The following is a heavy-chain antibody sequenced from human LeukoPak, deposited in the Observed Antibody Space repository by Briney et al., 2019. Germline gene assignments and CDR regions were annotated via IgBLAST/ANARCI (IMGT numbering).Heavy chain of an antibody. CDR3: ARVPPYCPATSCYAPFDH. J-gene: IGHJ5*02. Sequence: SVKVSCKATGGTFSTFPVSWVRQAPGQGLEWVGGIIPIFGVTTYAQAFQDRVTITADESTGTAYMELSSLTSDDTAVYYCARVPPYCPATSCYAPFDHWGQGTLVTVSS. D-gene: IGHD2-2*01. CDR2: IIPIFGVT. CDR1: GGTFSTFP. V-gene: IGHV1-69*01.